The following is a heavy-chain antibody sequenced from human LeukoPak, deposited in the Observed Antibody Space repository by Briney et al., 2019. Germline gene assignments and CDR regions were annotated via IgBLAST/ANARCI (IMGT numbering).Heavy chain of an antibody. V-gene: IGHV1-2*02. CDR1: GYTFTGYY. J-gene: IGHJ4*02. D-gene: IGHD4-11*01. CDR3: ARFSFKGQNSNPNDY. CDR2: INPNSGGT. Sequence: ASVKVSCKASGYTFTGYYMHWVRQAPGQGLEWMGWINPNSGGTNYAQKFQGRVTMTRNTSVSTAYMELSSLRSEDAAVYYCARFSFKGQNSNPNDYWGQGTLVTVSS.